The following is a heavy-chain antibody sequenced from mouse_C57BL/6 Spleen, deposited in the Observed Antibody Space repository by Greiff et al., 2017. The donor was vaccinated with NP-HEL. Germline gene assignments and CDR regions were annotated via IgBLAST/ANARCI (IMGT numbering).Heavy chain of an antibody. Sequence: EVQLVESGGGLVKPGGSLKLSCAASGFTFSSYAMSWVRQTPEKRLEWVATISDGGSYTYYPDNVKGRFTISRDNAKNNLYLQMSHLKSEDTAMYYCARDGNPYYFDYWGQGTTLTVSS. CDR1: GFTFSSYA. J-gene: IGHJ2*01. CDR2: ISDGGSYT. D-gene: IGHD2-1*01. V-gene: IGHV5-4*01. CDR3: ARDGNPYYFDY.